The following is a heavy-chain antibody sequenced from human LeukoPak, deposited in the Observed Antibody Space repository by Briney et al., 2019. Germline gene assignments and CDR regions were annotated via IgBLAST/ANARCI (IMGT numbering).Heavy chain of an antibody. J-gene: IGHJ4*02. CDR2: INPNSGGT. Sequence: ASVKVSCKASGYTFTGYYMHWVRQAPGQGLEWMGWINPNSGGTNYAQKFQGRVTMSRDTSISTAYMELSRLRYDDTAVYYCARDQYSSSSDYWGQGTLVTVSS. CDR1: GYTFTGYY. D-gene: IGHD6-6*01. V-gene: IGHV1-2*02. CDR3: ARDQYSSSSDY.